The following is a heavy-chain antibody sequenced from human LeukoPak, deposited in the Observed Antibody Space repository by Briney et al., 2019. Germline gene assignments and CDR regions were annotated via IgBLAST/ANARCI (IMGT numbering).Heavy chain of an antibody. CDR2: ITYSSNTI. Sequence: GRSLRLSCVTYNFTFKAYNMNWVRQAAGKGLEWISYITYSSNTISYADSVRGRFSVSRDNDKDAVYLQLNSLTDEDTAIYYCARDWGYGYSDQWGQGTLVTVSS. J-gene: IGHJ4*02. CDR1: NFTFKAYN. V-gene: IGHV3-48*02. D-gene: IGHD5-24*01. CDR3: ARDWGYGYSDQ.